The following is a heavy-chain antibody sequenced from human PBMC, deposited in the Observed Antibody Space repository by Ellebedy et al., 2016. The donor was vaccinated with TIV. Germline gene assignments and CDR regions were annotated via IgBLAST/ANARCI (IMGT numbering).Heavy chain of an antibody. CDR2: FDPEDGET. J-gene: IGHJ4*02. Sequence: ASVKVSCXVSGYTLTELSMHWVRQAPGKGLEWMGGFDPEDGETIYAQKFQGRVTMTEDTSTDTAYMELSSLRSEDTAVYYCATALGWVVRAFDYWGQGTLVTVSS. V-gene: IGHV1-24*01. D-gene: IGHD3-22*01. CDR3: ATALGWVVRAFDY. CDR1: GYTLTELS.